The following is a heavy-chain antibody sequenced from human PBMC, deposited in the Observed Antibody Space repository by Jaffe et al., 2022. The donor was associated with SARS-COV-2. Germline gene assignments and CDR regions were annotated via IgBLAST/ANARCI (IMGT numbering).Heavy chain of an antibody. J-gene: IGHJ6*02. CDR3: ARVDPDSGADYYYYGMDV. V-gene: IGHV3-21*01. CDR1: GFTFSSYS. D-gene: IGHD1-26*01. Sequence: EVQLVESGGGLVKPGGSLRLSCAASGFTFSSYSMNWVRQAPGKGLEWVSSISSSSSYIYYADSVKGRFTISRDNAKNSLYLQMNSLRAEDTAVYYCARVDPDSGADYYYYGMDVWGQGTTVTVSS. CDR2: ISSSSSYI.